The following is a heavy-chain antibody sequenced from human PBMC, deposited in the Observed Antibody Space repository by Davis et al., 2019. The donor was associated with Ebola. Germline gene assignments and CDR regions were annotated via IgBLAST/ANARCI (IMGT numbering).Heavy chain of an antibody. D-gene: IGHD3-10*01. CDR1: GFLFSSYA. Sequence: GESPKISCAASGFLFSSYAMSCVRQAPGRGLEWVSSISASGGATFYADSVKGRIVMSRDNSNDTLYLSMNNLRAEDTAIYYCAKDLTSYYGSGDFFDYWGQGILVTVSS. J-gene: IGHJ4*02. CDR3: AKDLTSYYGSGDFFDY. V-gene: IGHV3-23*01. CDR2: ISASGGAT.